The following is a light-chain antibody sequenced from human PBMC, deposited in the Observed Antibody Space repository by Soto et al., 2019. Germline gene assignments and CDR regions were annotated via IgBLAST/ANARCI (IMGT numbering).Light chain of an antibody. J-gene: IGKJ1*01. CDR1: QSIGSW. CDR2: DAS. CDR3: QQYNSYRT. V-gene: IGKV1-5*01. Sequence: DIQMTQSPSALSASVVDRVTITCRSSQSIGSWLAWYQQTPGKAPKLLIFDASSLESGVPSRFSGSGSGTEFTLTISSLQPDDFATYYCQQYNSYRTFGQGTKVDIK.